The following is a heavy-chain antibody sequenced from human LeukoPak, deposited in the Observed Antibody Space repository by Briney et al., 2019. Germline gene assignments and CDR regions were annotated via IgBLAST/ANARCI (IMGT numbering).Heavy chain of an antibody. CDR2: ISGSDGST. J-gene: IGHJ4*02. CDR1: GFTFSSYA. V-gene: IGHV3-23*01. CDR3: ARAKPDIVVVVADLDC. Sequence: GGSLRLSCAASGFTFSSYAMNWVRQAPGKGLEWVSAISGSDGSTYYADSVKGRFTISRDNAKNSLYLQMNSLRAEDTAVYYCARAKPDIVVVVADLDCWGQGTLVTVSS. D-gene: IGHD2-15*01.